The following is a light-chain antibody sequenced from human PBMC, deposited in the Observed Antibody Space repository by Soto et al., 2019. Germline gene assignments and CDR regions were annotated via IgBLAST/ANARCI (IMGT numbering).Light chain of an antibody. CDR3: CSYAGYSTSAV. Sequence: QSALTQPASVSGSPGQSITISCTGTSSDVGSYNLVSWYQQHPGKAPKVIIYEGGKRPSGVSNRFSGSKSGITASLTISGLQAEDEADYYCCSYAGYSTSAVFGGGTKLTLL. CDR1: SSDVGSYNL. V-gene: IGLV2-23*01. CDR2: EGG. J-gene: IGLJ2*01.